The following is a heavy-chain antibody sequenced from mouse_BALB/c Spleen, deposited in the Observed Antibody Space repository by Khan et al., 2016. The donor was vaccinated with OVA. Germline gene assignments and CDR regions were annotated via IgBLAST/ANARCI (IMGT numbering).Heavy chain of an antibody. D-gene: IGHD2-14*01. CDR3: AKGGAAYYRNDGGAMEY. J-gene: IGHJ4*01. CDR2: INTHSGVP. V-gene: IGHV9-4*02. Sequence: QIQLVQSGPELKKPGETVRISCKASGYTFTTAGIQWVQKMPGKGLKWIGWINTHSGVPKYAEDFKGRFAFSLEISVNTAYLQITNLNNEDKATYYSAKGGAAYYRNDGGAMEYWGQGTTVTVSS. CDR1: GYTFTTAG.